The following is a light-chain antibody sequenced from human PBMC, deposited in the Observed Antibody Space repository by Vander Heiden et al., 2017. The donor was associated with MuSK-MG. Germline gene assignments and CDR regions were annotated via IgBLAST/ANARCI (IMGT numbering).Light chain of an antibody. V-gene: IGKV1-5*01. J-gene: IGKJ1*01. CDR3: QQYNSYSPMT. CDR2: DDS. Sequence: DIQMTQSPSTLSASVGDRVTITCRASQSISSWLAWYQQKPGKAPKLLIYDDSSLESGVPSRFSGSGYGTEFTLTIISRQPDDFATYYCQQYNSYSPMTFGQGTKVEIK. CDR1: QSISSW.